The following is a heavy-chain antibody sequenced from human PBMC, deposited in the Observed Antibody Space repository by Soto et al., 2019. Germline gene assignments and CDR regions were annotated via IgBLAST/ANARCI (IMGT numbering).Heavy chain of an antibody. CDR3: AMVDVYVTPSPQDV. Sequence: QVQLVQSGAEVKNPGASVKVSCKASGYRFTSYGIGWVRQAPGQGLEWMGWINAYNGNTNYAQNLQGRVTLTTDTSTGTAYMELRSLRSNDPAVYYCAMVDVYVTPSPQDVWGQGTTVTVSS. D-gene: IGHD3-16*01. J-gene: IGHJ6*02. CDR1: GYRFTSYG. CDR2: INAYNGNT. V-gene: IGHV1-18*01.